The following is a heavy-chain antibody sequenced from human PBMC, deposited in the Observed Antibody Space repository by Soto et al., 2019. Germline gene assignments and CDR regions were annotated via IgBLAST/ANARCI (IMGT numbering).Heavy chain of an antibody. V-gene: IGHV4-34*01. CDR2: INHLGSI. Sequence: PSETLSLTCVVSGGSLSDYFWSWIRQPPGMALEWIGEINHLGSINYNPSLKSRVTMSVDTSKNQFSLTLNSVTAADTATYYCAKGTYASGSWYYYGMDVWGQGTTVTVSS. J-gene: IGHJ6*02. CDR3: AKGTYASGSWYYYGMDV. CDR1: GGSLSDYF. D-gene: IGHD3-10*01.